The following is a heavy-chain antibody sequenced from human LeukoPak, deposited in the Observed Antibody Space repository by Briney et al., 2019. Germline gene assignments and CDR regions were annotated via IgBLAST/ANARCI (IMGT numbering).Heavy chain of an antibody. D-gene: IGHD3-10*01. J-gene: IGHJ5*02. CDR2: INHSGRT. CDR1: GGSFSGYF. Sequence: SETLSLTCAVYGGSFSGYFWTWIRQPPGKGLEWIGEINHSGRTNYNPSLKSRVTISLDTSKNQFSLRLSSVTAADTAVYYCASCFPSGSGNNWFDPWGLGTLVTISS. V-gene: IGHV4-34*01. CDR3: ASCFPSGSGNNWFDP.